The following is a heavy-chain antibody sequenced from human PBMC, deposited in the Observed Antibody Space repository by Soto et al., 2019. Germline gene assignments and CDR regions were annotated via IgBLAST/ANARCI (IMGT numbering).Heavy chain of an antibody. J-gene: IGHJ4*02. CDR3: ARVDSSGWPNDY. CDR1: GYTFTSSG. CDR2: ISAYNGNT. V-gene: IGHV1-18*01. Sequence: ASVKVSCKASGYTFTSSGISWVRQAPGQGLEWMGWISAYNGNTNYAQKLQGRVTMTTDTSTSTAYMELRSLRSDDTAVYYCARVDSSGWPNDYWGQGTLVTVSS. D-gene: IGHD6-19*01.